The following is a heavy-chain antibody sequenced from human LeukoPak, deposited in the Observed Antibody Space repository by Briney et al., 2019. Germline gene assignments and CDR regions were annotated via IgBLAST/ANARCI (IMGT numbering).Heavy chain of an antibody. CDR3: AKGAAKAGIDY. CDR1: GLTFSSYA. CDR2: ISSSGSST. D-gene: IGHD6-25*01. V-gene: IGHV3-23*01. Sequence: GGSLRLSRAASGLTFSSYAMSWARQAPGRGLGWFSAISSSGSSTYYADSVKGRFTISRDNSKNTLYLQMNSLRAEDTAVYYCAKGAAKAGIDYWGQGTLVTVSS. J-gene: IGHJ4*02.